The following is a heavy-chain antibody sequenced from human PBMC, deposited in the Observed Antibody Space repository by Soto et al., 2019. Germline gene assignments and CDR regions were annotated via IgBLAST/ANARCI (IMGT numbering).Heavy chain of an antibody. D-gene: IGHD2-8*01. CDR3: AKLVWDYYYYGMDV. Sequence: GGSLRLSCAASGFTFSSYAMSWVHQAPGKGLEWVSAISGSGGSTYYADSVKGRFTISRDNSKNTLYLQMNSLRAEDTAVYYCAKLVWDYYYYGMDVWGQGTTVTVSS. CDR2: ISGSGGST. V-gene: IGHV3-23*01. J-gene: IGHJ6*02. CDR1: GFTFSSYA.